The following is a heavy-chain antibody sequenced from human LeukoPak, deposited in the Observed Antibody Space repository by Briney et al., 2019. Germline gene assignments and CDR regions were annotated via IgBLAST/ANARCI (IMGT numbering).Heavy chain of an antibody. Sequence: GASVKVSCKASGYTFTDYSLHWVRQAPGQGLEWMGWINPNSGGTNYAQKFQGRVTMTRDTSISTAYMDLSRLRSDDTAVYYCARGMGVLVPAATWFDPWGQGTLVTVSS. CDR3: ARGMGVLVPAATWFDP. D-gene: IGHD2-2*01. V-gene: IGHV1-2*02. J-gene: IGHJ5*02. CDR1: GYTFTDYS. CDR2: INPNSGGT.